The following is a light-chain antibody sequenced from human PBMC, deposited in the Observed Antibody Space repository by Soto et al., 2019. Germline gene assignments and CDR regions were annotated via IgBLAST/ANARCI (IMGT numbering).Light chain of an antibody. CDR3: QQYGSSPST. Sequence: IVLTQSPGTLSLSPGERATLSCRASQSVSSNYLAWYQQKPGQAARLLIYGASNRATAIADRFSGRGSATDSTLTISRVDPEDFAVYYCQQYGSSPSTFGQGTRLDI. V-gene: IGKV3-20*01. CDR1: QSVSSNY. CDR2: GAS. J-gene: IGKJ2*01.